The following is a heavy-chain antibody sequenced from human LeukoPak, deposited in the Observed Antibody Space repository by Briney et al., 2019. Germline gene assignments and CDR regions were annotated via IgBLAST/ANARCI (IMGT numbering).Heavy chain of an antibody. V-gene: IGHV1-46*01. CDR2: INPSGGST. Sequence: ASVKVSCKASGYTFTSYYMHWVRQAPGQGLEWMGIINPSGGSTSYAQKFQGRVTMTRNTSISTAYMELSSLRSEDTAVYYCARSVLRYFDWLYDWGQGTLVTVSS. J-gene: IGHJ5*02. D-gene: IGHD3-9*01. CDR1: GYTFTSYY. CDR3: ARSVLRYFDWLYD.